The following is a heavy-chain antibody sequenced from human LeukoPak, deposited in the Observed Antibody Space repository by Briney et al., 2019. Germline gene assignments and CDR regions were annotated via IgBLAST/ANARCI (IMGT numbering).Heavy chain of an antibody. CDR1: GYTFTSYD. CDR2: MNPNSGNT. D-gene: IGHD3-10*01. CDR3: ARSSWRAMVRGVNRGLGY. Sequence: ASVKVSCKASGYTFTSYDINWVRQATGQGLEWMGWMNPNSGNTGYAQKFQGRVTMTRNTSISTAYMELSSLRSEDTAVYYCARSSWRAMVRGVNRGLGYWGQGTLVTVSS. J-gene: IGHJ4*02. V-gene: IGHV1-8*01.